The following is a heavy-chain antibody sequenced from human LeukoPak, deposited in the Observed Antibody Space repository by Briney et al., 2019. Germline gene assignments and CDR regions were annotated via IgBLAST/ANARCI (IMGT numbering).Heavy chain of an antibody. CDR1: GFTFSNYE. D-gene: IGHD6-13*01. J-gene: IGHJ4*02. V-gene: IGHV3-48*03. Sequence: TGGSLRLSCAASGFTFSNYEMNWVRQAPGKGLEWVSYISSSGSTIYYADSVKGRFTISRDNAKNSLYLQMNSLRAEDTAVYYCARIMDSRWSKPLDYWGQGTLVTVSS. CDR2: ISSSGSTI. CDR3: ARIMDSRWSKPLDY.